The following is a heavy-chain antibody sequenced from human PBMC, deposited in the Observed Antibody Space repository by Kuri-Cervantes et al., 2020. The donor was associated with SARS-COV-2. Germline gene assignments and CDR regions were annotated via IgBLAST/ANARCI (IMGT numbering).Heavy chain of an antibody. CDR3: TSGELGFSGCLLLTPSEKRYYGRDG. CDR2: IYYSGST. J-gene: IGHJ6*02. Sequence: CFCQSPGEGLERIVSIYYSGSTYYNTSLKSRVSISVDTSKNQCSLNLSSVTAADTAVYYFTSGELGFSGCLLLTPSEKRYYGRDGWGQGTTVTVSS. D-gene: IGHD3-3*01. V-gene: IGHV4-39*07.